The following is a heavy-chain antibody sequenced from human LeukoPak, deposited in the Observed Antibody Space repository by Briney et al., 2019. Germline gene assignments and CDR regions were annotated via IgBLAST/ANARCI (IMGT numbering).Heavy chain of an antibody. V-gene: IGHV3-72*01. CDR2: IRIKANSYTT. CDR3: ARDRNFGGPYNSIDY. CDR1: GFIFSNCW. D-gene: IGHD2/OR15-2a*01. Sequence: PGGSLRLSCETSGFIFSNCWMTWVRQAPGKGLEWVGRIRIKANSYTTEYAASVKGRFTISRDDSKNSVYLQMNSLETEDTAVYYCARDRNFGGPYNSIDYWGQGTLVTVSS. J-gene: IGHJ4*02.